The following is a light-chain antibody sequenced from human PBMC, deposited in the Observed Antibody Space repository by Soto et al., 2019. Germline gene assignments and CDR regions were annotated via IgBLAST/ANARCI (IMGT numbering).Light chain of an antibody. V-gene: IGKV1-9*01. Sequence: DIQLTQSPSFMSASVGDRVTITCRASPGMSNYLAWYQQKPGKAPKLLIYAASTLHSGVPSRFSGSRSGTEFPLTTGALQPKVFATYYYKQFKDPPFALGTKVDLK. CDR2: AAS. CDR3: KQFKDPP. J-gene: IGKJ3*01. CDR1: PGMSNY.